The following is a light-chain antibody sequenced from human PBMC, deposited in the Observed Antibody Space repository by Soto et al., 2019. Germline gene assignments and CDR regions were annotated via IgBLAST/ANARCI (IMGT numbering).Light chain of an antibody. Sequence: DIVLTQSPATLSSSPGERATLSCRASQTISDYYLAWYQQKPGQSPSLLISGASIRAPGIPDRFSGSGSETDFTLTISRLEPEDFAFYYCQQYGSSPEISFGPGTKVDIK. CDR3: QQYGSSPEIS. CDR1: QTISDYY. J-gene: IGKJ3*01. V-gene: IGKV3-20*01. CDR2: GAS.